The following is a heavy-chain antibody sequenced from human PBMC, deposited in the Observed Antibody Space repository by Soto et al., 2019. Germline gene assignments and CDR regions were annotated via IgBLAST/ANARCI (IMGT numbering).Heavy chain of an antibody. Sequence: ASVKVSCRVSGYTLTELSMHWVRQATGKGLEWMGGFDPEDGETIYAQKFQGRVTMTEDTSTDTAYMELSSLRSEDTAVHYGASDTTKNRLNFDIWGQGTVVTVSS. D-gene: IGHD2-2*01. CDR3: ASDTTKNRLNFDI. CDR1: GYTLTELS. CDR2: FDPEDGET. J-gene: IGHJ3*02. V-gene: IGHV1-24*01.